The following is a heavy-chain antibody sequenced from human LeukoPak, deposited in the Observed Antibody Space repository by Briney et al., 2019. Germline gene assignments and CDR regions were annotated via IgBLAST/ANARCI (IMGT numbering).Heavy chain of an antibody. CDR3: ARRTSPHIAAAGY. CDR1: GGSVSHSNYY. D-gene: IGHD6-13*01. CDR2: IYYSGST. Sequence: SETLSLTCTVSGGSVSHSNYYWDWIRQPPGKGLEWIGDIYYSGSTYYNPSLKSRVTISLDTSKNQFSLKLSSVTAADTAVYYCARRTSPHIAAAGYWGQGTLVTVSS. J-gene: IGHJ4*02. V-gene: IGHV4-39*07.